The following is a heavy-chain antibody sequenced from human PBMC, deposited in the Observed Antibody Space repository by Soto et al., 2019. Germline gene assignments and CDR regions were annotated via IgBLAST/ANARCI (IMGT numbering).Heavy chain of an antibody. J-gene: IGHJ6*02. CDR1: GFTFSGSA. D-gene: IGHD1-26*01. V-gene: IGHV3-73*01. Sequence: GGSLRLSCAASGFTFSGSAMHWVRQASGKGLEWVGRIRSKANSYATAYAASVKGRFTISRDDSKNTAYLQMNSLKTEDTAVYYCTRLRSSTPDYYYYGMDVWGQGTTVTVSS. CDR3: TRLRSSTPDYYYYGMDV. CDR2: IRSKANSYAT.